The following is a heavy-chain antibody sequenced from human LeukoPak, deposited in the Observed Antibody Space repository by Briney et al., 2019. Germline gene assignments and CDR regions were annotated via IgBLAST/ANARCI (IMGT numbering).Heavy chain of an antibody. Sequence: SETLSLTCTVSGGSISSYYWSWIRQPAGKGLESIGHISTSGSTNYNPSLKSRVTISVDTSRNQFSLNLSSMTAADTAVYYCARGRPYNVGLPPWFDPWGQGTLVTVSS. D-gene: IGHD1-14*01. CDR2: ISTSGST. CDR3: ARGRPYNVGLPPWFDP. CDR1: GGSISSYY. J-gene: IGHJ5*02. V-gene: IGHV4-4*07.